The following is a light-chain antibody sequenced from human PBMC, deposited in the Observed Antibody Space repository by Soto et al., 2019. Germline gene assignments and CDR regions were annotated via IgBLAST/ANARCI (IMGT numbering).Light chain of an antibody. V-gene: IGLV1-44*01. CDR2: SNN. CDR3: AAWDDSLNGVV. J-gene: IGLJ2*01. Sequence: QSALTQPPSASGTPGQRVTISCSGSSSNLGSNTVTWYQQLPGTAPKLLIYSNNQRPSGVPDRFSGSKSGTSASLAISGLQSEDEADYYCAAWDDSLNGVVFGGGTKVTVL. CDR1: SSNLGSNT.